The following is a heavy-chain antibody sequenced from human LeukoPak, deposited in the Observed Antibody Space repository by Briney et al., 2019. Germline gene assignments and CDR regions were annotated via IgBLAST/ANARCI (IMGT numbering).Heavy chain of an antibody. CDR3: AREWGQLGAWGSFDY. Sequence: SETLSLTCAVSGGSISSGGYSWSWIRQPPGKGLEWIGYIYYSGSTYYNPSLKSRVTISVDTSKNQFSLKLSSVTAADTAVYYCAREWGQLGAWGSFDYWGQGTLVTVSS. CDR1: GGSISSGGYS. V-gene: IGHV4-30-4*07. CDR2: IYYSGST. D-gene: IGHD6-6*01. J-gene: IGHJ4*02.